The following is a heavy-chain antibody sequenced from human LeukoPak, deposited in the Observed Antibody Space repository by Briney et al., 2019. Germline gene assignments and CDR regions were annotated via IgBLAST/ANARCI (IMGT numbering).Heavy chain of an antibody. Sequence: SETLSLTCTVSGYSISSGYYWGWIRQPPGKGLEWIGSIYHSGSTDYNPSLKSRVTISVDTSKNQFSLKLSSVTAADTAVYYCARSINWFDPWGQGTLVTVSS. CDR2: IYHSGST. D-gene: IGHD3-9*01. CDR1: GYSISSGYY. V-gene: IGHV4-38-2*02. CDR3: ARSINWFDP. J-gene: IGHJ5*02.